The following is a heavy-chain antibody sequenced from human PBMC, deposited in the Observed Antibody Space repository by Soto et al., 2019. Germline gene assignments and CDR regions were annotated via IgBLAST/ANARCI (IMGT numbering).Heavy chain of an antibody. CDR2: INHSGST. CDR3: ARGFLYYGSGSYLGY. D-gene: IGHD3-10*01. V-gene: IGHV4-34*01. Sequence: QVQLQQWGAGLLKPSETLSLTCAVYGGSFSGYYWSWIRQPPGKGLEWIGEINHSGSTNYNPSLKSRVNISVDTSKNQFSLKLSSVTAADTAVYYCARGFLYYGSGSYLGYWGQGTLVTVSA. CDR1: GGSFSGYY. J-gene: IGHJ4*02.